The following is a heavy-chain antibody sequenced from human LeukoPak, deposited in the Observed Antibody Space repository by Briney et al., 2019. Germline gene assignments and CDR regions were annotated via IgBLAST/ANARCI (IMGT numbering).Heavy chain of an antibody. CDR2: MNPNSGNT. CDR3: ARGDRVQLWSKY. Sequence: ASLKVSCKASGYTFSSYDMNWVRQSTGQGLESMGWMNPNSGNTGYAQKFQCRVTMTWNTSTSTAYMVRRSLRSEDTAVYYWARGDRVQLWSKYWGQGTLVTVFS. V-gene: IGHV1-8*01. CDR1: GYTFSSYD. D-gene: IGHD5-18*01. J-gene: IGHJ4*02.